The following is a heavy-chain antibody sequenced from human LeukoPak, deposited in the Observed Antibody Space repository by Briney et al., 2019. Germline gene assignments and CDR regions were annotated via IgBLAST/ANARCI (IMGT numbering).Heavy chain of an antibody. CDR2: IYYSGST. V-gene: IGHV4-31*03. Sequence: SQTLSLTCTVSGGSISRGGYYWSWIRQHPGKGLEWIGYIYYSGSTYYNPSLKSRVTISVDTSKNQFSLKLSSVTAADTAVYYCAREWELGAFDIWGQGTMVTVSS. D-gene: IGHD1-26*01. CDR3: AREWELGAFDI. J-gene: IGHJ3*02. CDR1: GGSISRGGYY.